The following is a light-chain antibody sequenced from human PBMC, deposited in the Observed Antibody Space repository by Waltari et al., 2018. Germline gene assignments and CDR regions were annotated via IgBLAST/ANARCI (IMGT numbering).Light chain of an antibody. CDR3: LQHKSFPRT. CDR1: QGIGSD. CDR2: GAS. V-gene: IGKV1-17*01. J-gene: IGKJ1*01. Sequence: DIQKTQSPSSLSASVGDRVTITCRASQGIGSDLGWYQQKSGKAPKRLIYGASTLDGGVPSRFSGSASGTDFTLTISSLQPEDFATYYCLQHKSFPRTFGQGTKVE.